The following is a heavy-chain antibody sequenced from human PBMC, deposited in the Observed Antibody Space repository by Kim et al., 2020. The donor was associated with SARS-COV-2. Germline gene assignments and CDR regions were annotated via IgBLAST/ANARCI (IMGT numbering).Heavy chain of an antibody. Sequence: GGSLRLSCAASGFTFSSYAMSWVRQAPGKGLEWVSLIDDSGYKTFYADSVKGRFTISRDRSKNTLYLQMNDLRAEDTAVYYCAKPLAPGNGWQIDYWGQG. J-gene: IGHJ4*02. CDR1: GFTFSSYA. CDR3: AKPLAPGNGWQIDY. CDR2: IDDSGYKT. V-gene: IGHV3-23*01. D-gene: IGHD6-19*01.